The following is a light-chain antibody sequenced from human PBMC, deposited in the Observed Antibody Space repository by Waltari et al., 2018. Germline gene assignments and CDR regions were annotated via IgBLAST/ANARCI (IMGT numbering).Light chain of an antibody. CDR3: FSAADNNGV. J-gene: IGLJ1*01. CDR1: VLAKKY. CDR2: KDG. Sequence: SYELTQPSSVSVSPGQTARITCSGDVLAKKYARWFQQKPGQAPILVIYKDGERPSGIPERFSGSSSGTTVTLTISGAQVEDEADYYCFSAADNNGVFGTGTKVTVL. V-gene: IGLV3-27*01.